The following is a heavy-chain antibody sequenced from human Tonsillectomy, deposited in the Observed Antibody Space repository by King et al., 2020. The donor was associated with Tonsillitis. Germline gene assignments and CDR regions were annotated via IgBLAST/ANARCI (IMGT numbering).Heavy chain of an antibody. D-gene: IGHD1-1*01. V-gene: IGHV3-21*01. CDR3: ARVSWNHDAFDI. J-gene: IGHJ3*02. CDR2: ISSSSNYI. Sequence: VQLVESGGGLVKPGGSLRLSCAVSGFTFSNYGINWVRQAPGKGLEWVSSISSSSNYIYYADSVKGRFTISRDNAKNSLYLQMNSLRAEDTAVYYCARVSWNHDAFDIWGQGTMVTVSS. CDR1: GFTFSNYG.